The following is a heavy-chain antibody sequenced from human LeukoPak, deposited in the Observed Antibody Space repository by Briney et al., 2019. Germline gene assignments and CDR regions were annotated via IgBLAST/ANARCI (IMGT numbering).Heavy chain of an antibody. Sequence: ASVKVSCKASGYTFTSYYMHWVRQAPGQGLEWMGIINPSGGSTSYAQKFQGRVTITRDTSTSTVYMELSSLRSEDTAVYYCGTGGSSWSDAFDIWGQGTMVTVSS. CDR1: GYTFTSYY. J-gene: IGHJ3*02. CDR3: GTGGSSWSDAFDI. V-gene: IGHV1-46*01. D-gene: IGHD6-13*01. CDR2: INPSGGST.